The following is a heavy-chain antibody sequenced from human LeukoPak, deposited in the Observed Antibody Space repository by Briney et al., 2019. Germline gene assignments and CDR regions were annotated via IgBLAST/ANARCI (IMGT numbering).Heavy chain of an antibody. CDR3: ATGEGGFDY. J-gene: IGHJ4*02. CDR2: ISSSSNIM. CDR1: GFTFSSYG. D-gene: IGHD1-26*01. Sequence: GGSLRLSCAASGFTFSSYGMDWVRQAPGKGLEWVSYISSSSNIMNYADSVKGRFTTSRDNAKNSLYLQMNSLRAEDTAMYYCATGEGGFDYWGQGTLVTVSS. V-gene: IGHV3-48*01.